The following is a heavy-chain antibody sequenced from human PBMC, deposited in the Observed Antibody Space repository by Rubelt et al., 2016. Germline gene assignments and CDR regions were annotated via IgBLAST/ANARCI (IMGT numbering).Heavy chain of an antibody. J-gene: IGHJ3*02. Sequence: QPGGSLSLSCEASGFTLGGHAMNWVRQVPGKGLEWISYISSSSGNIWYADSVKGRFTVSRDNAKNSLYLQMDSLRAEDTALYYCARPRTGWYLAFDIWGQGTMVIVSS. V-gene: IGHV3-48*01. CDR2: ISSSSGNI. D-gene: IGHD2-15*01. CDR1: GFTLGGHA. CDR3: ARPRTGWYLAFDI.